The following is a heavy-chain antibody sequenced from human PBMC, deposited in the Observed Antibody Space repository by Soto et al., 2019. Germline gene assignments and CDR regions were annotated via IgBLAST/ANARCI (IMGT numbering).Heavy chain of an antibody. D-gene: IGHD2-15*01. Sequence: EVQLVESGGGLVQPGGSLRLSCAASGFTFSTYWMGWVRQAPGKGLEWVANINQDASEKYYVDSVKGRFTISRDNAKNSLYLQMSLRVEDTAVYYCATRPQDGYCGGGSQCLNWFDPWGQGTLVTVSS. J-gene: IGHJ5*02. CDR3: ATRPQDGYCGGGSQCLNWFDP. CDR2: INQDASEK. V-gene: IGHV3-7*01. CDR1: GFTFSTYW.